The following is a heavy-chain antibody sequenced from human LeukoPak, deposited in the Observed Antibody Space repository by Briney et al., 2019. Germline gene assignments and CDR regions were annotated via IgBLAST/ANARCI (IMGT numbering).Heavy chain of an antibody. J-gene: IGHJ1*01. V-gene: IGHV1-69*13. D-gene: IGHD5-12*01. Sequence: SVKVSCKASGGTFSSYAISWVRQAPGQGLEWMGGIIPIFGTANYAQKFQGRVTITADESASTAYMELSSLRSEDTAVYYCATPGKIVATTGAEYFQHWGQGTLVTVSS. CDR3: ATPGKIVATTGAEYFQH. CDR2: IIPIFGTA. CDR1: GGTFSSYA.